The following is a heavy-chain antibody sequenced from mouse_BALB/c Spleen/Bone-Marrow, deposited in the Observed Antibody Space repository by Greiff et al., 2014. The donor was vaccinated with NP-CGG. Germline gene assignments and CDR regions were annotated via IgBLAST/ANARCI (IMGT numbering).Heavy chain of an antibody. CDR2: IWADGST. J-gene: IGHJ4*01. D-gene: IGHD1-2*01. CDR1: GFSLTNYG. V-gene: IGHV2-9*02. CDR3: ARITTATGAMDY. Sequence: QVQLKESGPGLVAPSQSLSITCTVSGFSLTNYGVHWVRQPPGKGLEWLGVIWADGSTNYNLALMSRLSISKDNSKSQVFFKMNSLQTDDTAMYYCARITTATGAMDYWGQGTSVTVSS.